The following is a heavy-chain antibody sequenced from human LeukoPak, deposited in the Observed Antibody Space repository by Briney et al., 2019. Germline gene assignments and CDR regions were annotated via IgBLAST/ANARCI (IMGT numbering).Heavy chain of an antibody. V-gene: IGHV3-21*01. Sequence: GGSLRLSCAASGFTVSSNYMNWVRQAPGKGLEWVSSISSSSNYIYYADSVKGRFTISRDNAKNSLYLQMNSLRAEDTAVYYCARDGARVPAATYYFDYWGQGTLVTVSS. CDR3: ARDGARVPAATYYFDY. D-gene: IGHD2-2*01. J-gene: IGHJ4*02. CDR2: ISSSSNYI. CDR1: GFTVSSNY.